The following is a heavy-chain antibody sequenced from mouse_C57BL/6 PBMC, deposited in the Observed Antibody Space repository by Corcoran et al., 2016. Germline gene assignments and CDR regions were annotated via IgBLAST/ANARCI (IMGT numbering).Heavy chain of an antibody. D-gene: IGHD4-1*01. CDR1: GYAFSSYW. V-gene: IGHV1-80*01. CDR3: ARWESYWYFDV. Sequence: QVQLQQSGAELVKPGASVKISCKASGYAFSSYWKNWVKQRPGKGLEWIGQIYPGDGDTNYNGKFKGKATLTADKSSSTAYMQLSSLTSEDSAVYFCARWESYWYFDVWGTGTTVTVSS. J-gene: IGHJ1*03. CDR2: IYPGDGDT.